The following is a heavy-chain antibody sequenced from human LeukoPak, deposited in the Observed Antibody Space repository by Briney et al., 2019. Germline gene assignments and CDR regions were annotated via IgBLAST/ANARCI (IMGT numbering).Heavy chain of an antibody. J-gene: IGHJ4*02. CDR3: AKGPPVVDY. V-gene: IGHV3-23*01. Sequence: GGSLRLSCVASGFTFSSYTMSWVRQAPGKGLEWVSTITTSDGNTYYADSVKGRSTVSRDNSKNTLFLQMNSLRAEDTAVYYCAKGPPVVDYWGQGTLVTVSS. CDR1: GFTFSSYT. CDR2: ITTSDGNT.